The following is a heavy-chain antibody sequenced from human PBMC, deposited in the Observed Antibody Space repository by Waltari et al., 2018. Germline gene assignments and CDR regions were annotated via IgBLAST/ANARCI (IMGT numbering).Heavy chain of an antibody. J-gene: IGHJ6*02. D-gene: IGHD5-18*01. CDR2: ISSSSSYI. V-gene: IGHV3-21*01. CDR3: ARFPDTAMAGDYYYYGMDV. Sequence: EVQLVESGGGLVKPGGSLRLSCAASGFTFSSYSMNWVRQAQGKGLEWVSSISSSSSYIYYADSVKGRFTISRDNAKNSLYLQMNSLRAEDTAVYYCARFPDTAMAGDYYYYGMDVWGQGTTVTVSS. CDR1: GFTFSSYS.